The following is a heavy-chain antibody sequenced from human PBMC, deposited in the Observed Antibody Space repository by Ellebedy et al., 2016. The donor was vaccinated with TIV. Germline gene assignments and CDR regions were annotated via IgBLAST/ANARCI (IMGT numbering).Heavy chain of an antibody. CDR3: ARDCGDGYRHGLFNH. D-gene: IGHD5-18*01. CDR2: IPYSTDTI. Sequence: GESLKISCVASGFSFSNYAMAWVRQGPGKGLEWVSYIPYSTDTIHYADFVQGRFTISRDNAKNTLYMQMDSLRDEDTALYFWARDCGDGYRHGLFNHWGQGTQVTVSS. V-gene: IGHV3-48*02. CDR1: GFSFSNYA. J-gene: IGHJ4*02.